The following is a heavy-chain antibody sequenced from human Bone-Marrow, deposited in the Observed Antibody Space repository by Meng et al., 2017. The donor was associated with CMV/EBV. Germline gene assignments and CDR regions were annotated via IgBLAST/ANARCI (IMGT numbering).Heavy chain of an antibody. J-gene: IGHJ6*02. CDR1: GFTFSSYW. D-gene: IGHD3-10*01. CDR3: ARDRTYGSGTGGYGMDV. Sequence: GESLKISCAASGFTFSSYWMSWVRQAPGKGLEWVANIKQDGSEKYYVDSVKGRFTISRDNAKNSLYLQMNSLRAEDTAVYYCARDRTYGSGTGGYGMDVWGQGNTVTVAS. CDR2: IKQDGSEK. V-gene: IGHV3-7*01.